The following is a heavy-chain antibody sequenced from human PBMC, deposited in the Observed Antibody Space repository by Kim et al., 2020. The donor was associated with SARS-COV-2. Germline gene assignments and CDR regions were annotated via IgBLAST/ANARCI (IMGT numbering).Heavy chain of an antibody. V-gene: IGHV3-11*01. J-gene: IGHJ5*02. CDR2: SSNSGNSI. CDR3: AREDSSKDHGRFDP. Sequence: GGSLRLSCAASGFIFSDYYMSWVRQAPGKGLEWVSYSSNSGNSIYYADSVKGRFTISRDNAKNSLYLLMNSLRPEDTAVYYCAREDSSKDHGRFDPWGQGTLFTVSS. D-gene: IGHD6-13*01. CDR1: GFIFSDYY.